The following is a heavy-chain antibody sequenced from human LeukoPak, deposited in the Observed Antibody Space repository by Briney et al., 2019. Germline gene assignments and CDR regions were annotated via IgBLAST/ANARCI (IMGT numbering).Heavy chain of an antibody. CDR3: ARVAKPTYYYYYYMDV. CDR1: GGSFSGYY. V-gene: IGHV4-34*01. J-gene: IGHJ6*03. Sequence: SETLSLTCAVYGGSFSGYYWSWIRQPPGKGLEWIGSIYYSGSTYYNPSLKSRVTISVDTSKNQFSLKLSSVTAADTAVYYCARVAKPTYYYYYYMDVWGKGTTVTVSS. CDR2: IYYSGST.